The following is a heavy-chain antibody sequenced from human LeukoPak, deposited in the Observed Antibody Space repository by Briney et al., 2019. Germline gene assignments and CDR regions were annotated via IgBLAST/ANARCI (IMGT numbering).Heavy chain of an antibody. CDR1: QFNFNKFG. J-gene: IGHJ3*02. V-gene: IGHV3-23*01. CDR3: AKDPNGDYIGTFDI. Sequence: GGSLRLSCATSQFNFNKFGMTRVRQAPGKGLEWVSSISGNGGSTQYADSVQGRFAISRDNSKNTLYLQMNSLRAEDTAVYFCAKDPNGDYIGTFDIWGQGTMVTVSS. CDR2: ISGNGGST. D-gene: IGHD4-17*01.